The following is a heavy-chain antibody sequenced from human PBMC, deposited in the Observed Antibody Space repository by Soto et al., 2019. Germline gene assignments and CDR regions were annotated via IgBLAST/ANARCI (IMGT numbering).Heavy chain of an antibody. J-gene: IGHJ4*02. V-gene: IGHV4-4*07. D-gene: IGHD3-16*01. CDR3: AKGGTYYFDS. Sequence: PSETLSLTCTVSGGAITAYYWSWLRQPVGEGLQWIGRVYSTGSTNYNPSLRSRVNMSVDTSQNQFSLSLTSVTAAYTAVYCCAKGGTYYFDSWGQGIVVTVSS. CDR2: VYSTGST. CDR1: GGAITAYY.